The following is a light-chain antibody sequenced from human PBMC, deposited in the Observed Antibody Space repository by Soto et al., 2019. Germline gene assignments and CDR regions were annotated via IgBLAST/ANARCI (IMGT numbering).Light chain of an antibody. CDR1: CSNIGAGYE. J-gene: IGLJ1*01. CDR3: QYYDSSRSGYV. V-gene: IGLV1-40*01. Sequence: QSVLTQPPSVSEAPGQRVTISCTGSCSNIGAGYEAHWYQQVPGTAPKLLIYENNNRPSGVPDRFSGSKSGTSASLAITGLQAEDEAEYYCQYYDSSRSGYVFGTGTKLTVL. CDR2: ENN.